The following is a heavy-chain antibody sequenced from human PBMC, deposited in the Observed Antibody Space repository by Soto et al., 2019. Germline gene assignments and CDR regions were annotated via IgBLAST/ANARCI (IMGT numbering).Heavy chain of an antibody. CDR3: AKDVAVTVPYNCFDP. Sequence: EVQLLESGGGLVQPGGSLRLSCAASGFTFSSYAMSWVRQAPGKGLEWVSAISGSGGSTYYADSVKGRFTISRDNSKNTLYLQINSLSAVYTAVYYCAKDVAVTVPYNCFDPCGQGPLVTVSS. J-gene: IGHJ5*02. D-gene: IGHD2-21*02. V-gene: IGHV3-23*01. CDR1: GFTFSSYA. CDR2: ISGSGGST.